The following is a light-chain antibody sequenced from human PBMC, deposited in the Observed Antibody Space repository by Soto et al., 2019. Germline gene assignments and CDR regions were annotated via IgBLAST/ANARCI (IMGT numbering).Light chain of an antibody. CDR3: QQRSNWPPLT. J-gene: IGKJ4*01. Sequence: EIVLTQSPVTLSVSPGERANLSCRASQSVSRYLAWYQQKPGQAPRLLIYDTSNTATGIPARFSGSGSGTDFTLTISSLETEDFAVYYCQQRSNWPPLTFGGGTKVDIK. CDR1: QSVSRY. V-gene: IGKV3-11*01. CDR2: DTS.